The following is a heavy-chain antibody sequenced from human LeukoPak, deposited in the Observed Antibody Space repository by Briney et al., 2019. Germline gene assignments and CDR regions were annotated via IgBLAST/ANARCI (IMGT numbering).Heavy chain of an antibody. V-gene: IGHV1-18*01. CDR3: ARVAYSSGWWGTSNRYYYYYMDV. CDR2: VSAYNGNT. CDR1: GYTFTSYG. J-gene: IGHJ6*03. D-gene: IGHD6-19*01. Sequence: ASVKVSCKASGYTFTSYGISWVRQAPGQGLEWMGWVSAYNGNTNYAQKLQGRVTMTTDTSTSTAYMELRSLRSDDTAVYYCARVAYSSGWWGTSNRYYYYYMDVWGKGTTVTVSS.